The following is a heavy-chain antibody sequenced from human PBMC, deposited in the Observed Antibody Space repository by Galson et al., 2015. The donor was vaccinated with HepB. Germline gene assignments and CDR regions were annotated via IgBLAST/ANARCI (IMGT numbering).Heavy chain of an antibody. D-gene: IGHD5-18*01. Sequence: QSGAEVKKPGESLRISCKGSGYIFTNYWIAWVRQMPGKGLEWMGIINPANSDTTYSPSFQGQVTISADKSISTAYLSLKASDTAMYYCARHGIYSDGSGGAGFFYYMDVWGKGTTVTVSS. CDR2: INPANSDT. J-gene: IGHJ6*03. CDR3: ARHGIYSDGSGGAGFFYYMDV. CDR1: GYIFTNYW. V-gene: IGHV5-51*01.